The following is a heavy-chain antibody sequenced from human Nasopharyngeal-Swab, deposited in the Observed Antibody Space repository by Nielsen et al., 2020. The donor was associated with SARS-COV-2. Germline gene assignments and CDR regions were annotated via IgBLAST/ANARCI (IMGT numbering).Heavy chain of an antibody. Sequence: GSLRLSCTVSGGSISSYYWSWIRQPPGKGLEWIGNIYYSGSTNYNPSLKSRVTISVDTSKNQFSLKLSSVTAADTAVYYCARAGDAYDFWSGYPDYYGMDVWGQGTTVTVSS. CDR3: ARAGDAYDFWSGYPDYYGMDV. V-gene: IGHV4-59*01. J-gene: IGHJ6*02. CDR1: GGSISSYY. D-gene: IGHD3-3*01. CDR2: IYYSGST.